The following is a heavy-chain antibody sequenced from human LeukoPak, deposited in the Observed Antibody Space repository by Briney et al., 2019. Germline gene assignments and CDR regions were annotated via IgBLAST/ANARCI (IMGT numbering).Heavy chain of an antibody. V-gene: IGHV3-21*01. Sequence: GGSLRLSCAASGFTFSSYSMNWVRQAPGKGLEWVSSISSSSSNIYYADSVKGRFTISRDNAKNSLYLQMNSLRAEDTAVYYCARSGVVVAAMRFDPWGQGTLVTVS. CDR3: ARSGVVVAAMRFDP. J-gene: IGHJ5*02. CDR2: ISSSSSNI. D-gene: IGHD2-15*01. CDR1: GFTFSSYS.